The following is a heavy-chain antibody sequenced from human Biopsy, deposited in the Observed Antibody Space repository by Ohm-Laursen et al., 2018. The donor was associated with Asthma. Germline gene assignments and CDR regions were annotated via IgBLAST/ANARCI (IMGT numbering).Heavy chain of an antibody. CDR2: ISWNSGSL. J-gene: IGHJ3*02. D-gene: IGHD3-16*01. Sequence: SLRLSCTASGFSFDDYAMNWVRQAPGKGLEWVSGISWNSGSLEYADSVKGRFTVSRDNAKRTLYLQMNSLRAEDTALYYCVRVWGGSAFDIWGQGTMVTVSS. CDR1: GFSFDDYA. CDR3: VRVWGGSAFDI. V-gene: IGHV3-9*01.